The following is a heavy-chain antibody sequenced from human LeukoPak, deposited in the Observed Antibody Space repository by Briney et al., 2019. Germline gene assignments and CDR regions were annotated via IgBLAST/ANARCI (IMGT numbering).Heavy chain of an antibody. J-gene: IGHJ4*02. CDR1: GFTFSSYA. V-gene: IGHV3-23*01. D-gene: IGHD3-3*01. CDR2: ISGSGGST. CDR3: ARDRRYYDFWSGYLFDY. Sequence: GGSLRLSCAASGFTFSSYAMSWVRQAPGKGLEWVSAISGSGGSTYYADSVKGRFTISRDNSKNTLYLQMNSLRAEDTAVYYCARDRRYYDFWSGYLFDYWGQGTLVTVSS.